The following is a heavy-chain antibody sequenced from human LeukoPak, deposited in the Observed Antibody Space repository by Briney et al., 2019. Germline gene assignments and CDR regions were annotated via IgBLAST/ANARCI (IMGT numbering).Heavy chain of an antibody. V-gene: IGHV3-33*01. CDR3: ARDLYYYDSRVFDY. J-gene: IGHJ4*02. CDR2: IWYDGSNK. Sequence: GGSLRPSCAASGFTFSSYGMHWVRQAPGKGLEGVAVIWYDGSNKYYADSVKGRFTISRDNSKNTLYLQMNSLRAEDTAVYYCARDLYYYDSRVFDYWGQGTLVTVSS. CDR1: GFTFSSYG. D-gene: IGHD3-22*01.